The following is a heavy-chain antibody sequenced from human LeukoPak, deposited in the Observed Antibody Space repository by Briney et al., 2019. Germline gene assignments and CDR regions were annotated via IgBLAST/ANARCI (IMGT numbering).Heavy chain of an antibody. V-gene: IGHV3-20*04. J-gene: IGHJ4*02. CDR3: AKARDSSGYYYVG. CDR2: INWNGGST. Sequence: GGSLRLSCAASGSTFDDYGMSWVRQAPGKGLEWVSGINWNGGSTGYADSVKGRFTISRDNSKNTLYLQMNSLRAEDTAVYYCAKARDSSGYYYVGWGQGTLVTVSS. D-gene: IGHD3-22*01. CDR1: GSTFDDYG.